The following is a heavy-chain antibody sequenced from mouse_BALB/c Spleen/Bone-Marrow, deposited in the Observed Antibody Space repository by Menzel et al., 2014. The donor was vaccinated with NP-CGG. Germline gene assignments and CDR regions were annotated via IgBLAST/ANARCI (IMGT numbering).Heavy chain of an antibody. CDR1: GFSLTGYG. Sequence: QVHVKQSGPGLVAPSQSLSIPCTVSGFSLTGYGVNWVRQPPGKGLEWLGMIWGDGSTDYNSALKSRLSISKDNSKSQVFLKMNSLQTDDTARYYCARGEDYDDYYAMDYWGQGTSVTVSS. J-gene: IGHJ4*01. D-gene: IGHD2-4*01. CDR2: IWGDGST. CDR3: ARGEDYDDYYAMDY. V-gene: IGHV2-6-7*01.